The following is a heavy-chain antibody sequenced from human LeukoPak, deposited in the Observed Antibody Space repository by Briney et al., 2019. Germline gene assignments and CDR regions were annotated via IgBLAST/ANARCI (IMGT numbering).Heavy chain of an antibody. V-gene: IGHV3-30*18. CDR1: GFTFSSYG. J-gene: IGHJ4*02. CDR2: ISHDGSNK. D-gene: IGHD4-11*01. Sequence: GGSLRLSCAASGFTFSSYGMHWVRQAPGKGLEWVAVISHDGSNKYYADSVKGRFTISRDNSKNTLYLQMNSLRAEDTAVYYCAKDDPTTVIMDYWGQGTLVTVSS. CDR3: AKDDPTTVIMDY.